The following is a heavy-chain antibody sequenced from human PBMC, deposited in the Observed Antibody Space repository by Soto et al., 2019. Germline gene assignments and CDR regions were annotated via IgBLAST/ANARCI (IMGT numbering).Heavy chain of an antibody. CDR2: ISGSGGST. D-gene: IGHD4-17*01. Sequence: GGSLRLSCAASGFAFSSYAMSWVRQAPGKGLEWVSAISGSGGSTYYADSVKGRFTISRDNSKNTLYLQMNSLRAEDTAVYYCAKDPYGDPYHWFDPWGQGTLVTVSS. J-gene: IGHJ5*02. V-gene: IGHV3-23*01. CDR3: AKDPYGDPYHWFDP. CDR1: GFAFSSYA.